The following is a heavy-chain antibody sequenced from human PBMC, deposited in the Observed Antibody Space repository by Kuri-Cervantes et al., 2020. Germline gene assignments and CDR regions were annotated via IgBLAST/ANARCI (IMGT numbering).Heavy chain of an antibody. CDR2: MYWDDDK. V-gene: IGHV2-5*02. J-gene: IGHJ3*02. D-gene: IGHD5-18*01. CDR1: GFSLSTSGVG. CDR3: AHRRDTSMTYEAFDI. Sequence: SGPTLVKPTQTLALTCTFSGFSLSTSGVGVGWIRQPPGKALEWLALMYWDDDKRYSPSLKSRLTITKDTSKNQVVLTMTNMDPVDTATYYCAHRRDTSMTYEAFDIWGQGTMVTVSS.